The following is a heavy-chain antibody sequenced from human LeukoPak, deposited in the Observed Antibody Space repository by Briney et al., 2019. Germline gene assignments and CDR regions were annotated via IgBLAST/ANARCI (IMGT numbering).Heavy chain of an antibody. CDR2: INPNSGGT. CDR3: AREYRIYYDSSGYYYFYA. V-gene: IGHV1-2*02. D-gene: IGHD3-22*01. J-gene: IGHJ5*02. Sequence: ASVKVSCKASGYTFTGYYMHWVRQAPGQGLVWMGWINPNSGGTNYAQKFQGRVTMTRDTSISTAYMELSRLRSDDTAVYYCAREYRIYYDSSGYYYFYAWGQGTLVTVSS. CDR1: GYTFTGYY.